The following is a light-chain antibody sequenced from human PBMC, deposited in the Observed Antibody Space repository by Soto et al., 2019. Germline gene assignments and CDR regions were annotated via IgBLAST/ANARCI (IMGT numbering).Light chain of an antibody. Sequence: MTQSPSTLSVSPGERSTLSCRASQTISSNLAWYQQKPGQTPRLLIYGASNRAAGIPARFSGSGSGTDFTLNITSLTYEDFEVYSCKPYNKWTQLTFGPG. CDR1: QTISSN. CDR3: KPYNKWTQLT. J-gene: IGKJ3*01. CDR2: GAS. V-gene: IGKV3-15*01.